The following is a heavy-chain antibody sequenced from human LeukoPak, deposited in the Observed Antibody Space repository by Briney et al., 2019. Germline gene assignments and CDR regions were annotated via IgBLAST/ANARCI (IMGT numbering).Heavy chain of an antibody. J-gene: IGHJ4*02. CDR2: IKQDGSEK. CDR3: ARSPLSFGELSFDY. Sequence: GGSLRLSCAASGFTFSSYWMSWVRQAPGKGVEGVANIKQDGSEKYYVDSVKGRFTISRDNAKTSLYLQMNSLRAEDTAVYYCARSPLSFGELSFDYWGQGTLVTVSS. V-gene: IGHV3-7*03. CDR1: GFTFSSYW. D-gene: IGHD3-10*01.